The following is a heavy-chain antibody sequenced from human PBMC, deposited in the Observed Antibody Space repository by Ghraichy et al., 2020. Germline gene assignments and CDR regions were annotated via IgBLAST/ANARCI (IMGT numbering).Heavy chain of an antibody. CDR3: ASLSGWAPRDFGGSSPDY. V-gene: IGHV3-48*01. CDR2: ISSSSSTI. J-gene: IGHJ4*02. CDR1: GFTFSSYS. D-gene: IGHD2-8*02. Sequence: GGSLRLSCAASGFTFSSYSMNWVRQAPGKGLEWVSYISSSSSTIYYADSVKGRFTISRDNAKNSLYLQMNSLRAEDTAVYYCASLSGWAPRDFGGSSPDYWGQGTLVTVSS.